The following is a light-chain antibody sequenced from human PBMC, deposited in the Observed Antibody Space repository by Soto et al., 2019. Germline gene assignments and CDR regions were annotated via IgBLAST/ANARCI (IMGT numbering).Light chain of an antibody. J-gene: IGLJ1*01. CDR1: SGDIGSYPY. CDR2: EVT. Sequence: QSALTQPASVSGSPGQSITISCTGTSGDIGSYPYVSWYQQYPGKAPKLLISEVTNRPSGVSNRFSGSKSGKSATLGLTGFQTGDEADYYCGSWDSSLSAYVFSAGTKVTVL. CDR3: GSWDSSLSAYV. V-gene: IGLV2-14*01.